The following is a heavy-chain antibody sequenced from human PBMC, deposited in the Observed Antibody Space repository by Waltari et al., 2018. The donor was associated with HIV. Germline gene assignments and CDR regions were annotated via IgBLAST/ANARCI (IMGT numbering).Heavy chain of an antibody. CDR3: ARDYNYAPDY. CDR2: IYYDGSKK. CDR1: GSTFQNFA. V-gene: IGHV3-33*01. D-gene: IGHD5-18*01. Sequence: QVQLVESGGGVVQPGRSLRLSCAASGSTFQNFAMNWVRQAPGKGLEWVGNIYYDGSKKFYGDSVRGRFTISRDNSKQILYLQMNSLRVEDTALYYCARDYNYAPDYWGQGTLVVVSS. J-gene: IGHJ4*02.